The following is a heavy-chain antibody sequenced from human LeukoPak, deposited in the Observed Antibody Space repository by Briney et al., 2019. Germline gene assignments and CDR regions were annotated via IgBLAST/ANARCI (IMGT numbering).Heavy chain of an antibody. J-gene: IGHJ3*02. CDR2: IIPILGIA. Sequence: SVKVSCKASGGTFSSYTISWVRQAPGQGLEWMGRIIPILGIANYAQKFQGRVTITADKSTSTACMELSSLRSEDTAVYYCARDLGIAVGDIWGQGTMVTVSS. CDR3: ARDLGIAVGDI. V-gene: IGHV1-69*04. CDR1: GGTFSSYT. D-gene: IGHD6-19*01.